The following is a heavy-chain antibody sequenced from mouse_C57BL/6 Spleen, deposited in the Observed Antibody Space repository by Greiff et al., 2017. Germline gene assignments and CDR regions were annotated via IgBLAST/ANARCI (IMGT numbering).Heavy chain of an antibody. V-gene: IGHV1-55*01. CDR3: ASYYGSSYWYFGV. CDR2: IYPGSGST. D-gene: IGHD1-1*01. CDR1: GYTFTSYW. J-gene: IGHJ1*03. Sequence: QVQLQQPGAELVKPGASVKMSCKASGYTFTSYWITWVKQRPGQGLEWIGDIYPGSGSTNYNEKFKSKATLTVDTSSSPAYMQLSSLTSEDSSLYYCASYYGSSYWYFGVWGTGTTVTVSS.